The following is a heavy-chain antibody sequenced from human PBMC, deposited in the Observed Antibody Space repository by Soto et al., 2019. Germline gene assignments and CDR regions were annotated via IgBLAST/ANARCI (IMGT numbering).Heavy chain of an antibody. Sequence: SETLSLACTVSGGSISSGDYYWSWIRQHPGRGLEWIGTIYFSGTTYYNPSLKSRVTISVDTSKSQFSLKLSSVTAADTAVYYCARRDRSGFSYWLDTWGQGTLVTVS. D-gene: IGHD3-22*01. V-gene: IGHV4-31*03. CDR3: ARRDRSGFSYWLDT. CDR2: IYFSGTT. CDR1: GGSISSGDYY. J-gene: IGHJ5*02.